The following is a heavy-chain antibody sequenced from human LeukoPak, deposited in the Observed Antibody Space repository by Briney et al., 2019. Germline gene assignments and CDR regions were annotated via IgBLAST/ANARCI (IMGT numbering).Heavy chain of an antibody. CDR2: IRHDGSYK. CDR1: GFIFSSYG. CDR3: AKSPWNGKFRAYFDY. V-gene: IGHV3-30*02. J-gene: IGHJ4*01. Sequence: PGGSLRLSCAASGFIFSSYGMHWVRQAPGKGLEWVAFIRHDGSYKDYADSVKGRFTISRDNSKNALYLQMNSLRAEDTAVYYCAKSPWNGKFRAYFDYWGQEPWSPSPQ. D-gene: IGHD1-1*01.